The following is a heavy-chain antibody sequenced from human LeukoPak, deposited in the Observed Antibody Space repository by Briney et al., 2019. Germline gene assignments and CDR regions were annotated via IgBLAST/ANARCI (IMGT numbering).Heavy chain of an antibody. D-gene: IGHD3-22*01. CDR1: GASISSYY. CDR3: ARENPSGYYNRPIDY. J-gene: IGHJ4*02. CDR2: IYYSGSI. V-gene: IGHV4-59*01. Sequence: TSETLSLTCTVSGASISSYYWSWIRQPPGKGQEWIGDIYYSGSIKYNPSLKSRVTMSVDTSKNQFSLKLSSVTAADTAIYYCARENPSGYYNRPIDYWGQGTLVTVSS.